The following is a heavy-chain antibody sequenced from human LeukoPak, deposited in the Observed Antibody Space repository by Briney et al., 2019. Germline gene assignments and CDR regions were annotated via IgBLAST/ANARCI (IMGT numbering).Heavy chain of an antibody. CDR2: IVVGSGNT. J-gene: IGHJ6*03. D-gene: IGHD6-6*01. Sequence: ASVKVSCKASGFTFTSSAMQWVRQARGQRLEWIGWIVVGSGNTNYAQKFQERVTITRDMSTSTAYMELSSLRSEDTAVYYCAASIAARHGTNYYYYYMDVWGKGTTVTVSS. CDR1: GFTFTSSA. CDR3: AASIAARHGTNYYYYYMDV. V-gene: IGHV1-58*02.